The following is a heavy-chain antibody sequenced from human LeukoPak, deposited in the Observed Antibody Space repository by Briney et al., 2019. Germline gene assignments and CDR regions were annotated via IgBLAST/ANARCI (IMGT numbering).Heavy chain of an antibody. CDR3: ALCSGGSCYSFDY. V-gene: IGHV1-2*02. CDR1: GYTXTGYY. D-gene: IGHD2-15*01. J-gene: IGHJ4*02. CDR2: INPNSGGT. Sequence: ASVKVSCKASGYTXTGYYIHWVRQAPGQGLEWMGWINPNSGGTNYAQKFQGRVTMTRDTSISTAYMELSRLSSDDTAVYYCALCSGGSCYSFDYWGQGTLVTVSS.